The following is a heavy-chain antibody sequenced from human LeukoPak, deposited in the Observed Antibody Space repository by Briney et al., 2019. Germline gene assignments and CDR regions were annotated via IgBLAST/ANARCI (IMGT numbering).Heavy chain of an antibody. Sequence: GGSLSLSCAASGFTFSSYAMSWVRQAPGKGLEWVSAISGSGGSTYYADSVKGRFTISRDNSKNTLYLQMNSLRAEDTAVYYCAKDYFYDSSGDAFDIWGQGTMVTVSS. CDR3: AKDYFYDSSGDAFDI. V-gene: IGHV3-23*01. CDR1: GFTFSSYA. D-gene: IGHD3-22*01. CDR2: ISGSGGST. J-gene: IGHJ3*02.